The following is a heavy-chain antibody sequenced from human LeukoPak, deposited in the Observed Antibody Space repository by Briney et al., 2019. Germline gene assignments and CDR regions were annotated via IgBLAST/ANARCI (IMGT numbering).Heavy chain of an antibody. Sequence: ASVKVSRKASGYTFTGYYMHWVRQAPGQGLEWMGRINPNSGGTNYAQKFQGRVTMTRDTSISTAYMELSRLRSDDTAVYYCARGSRGPARRTPGDYWGQGTLVTVSS. D-gene: IGHD3-10*01. CDR1: GYTFTGYY. V-gene: IGHV1-2*06. CDR2: INPNSGGT. CDR3: ARGSRGPARRTPGDY. J-gene: IGHJ4*02.